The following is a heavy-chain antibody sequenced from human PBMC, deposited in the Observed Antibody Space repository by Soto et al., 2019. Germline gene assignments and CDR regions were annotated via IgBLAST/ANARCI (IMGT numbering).Heavy chain of an antibody. J-gene: IGHJ6*03. CDR3: ERDDVPCDCGSCYGGPMDV. Sequence: EVQLVESGGGLVQPGGSLRLSCAASGFTVSSKYMSWVRQAPGKGLEWVSLIQGGGTTYYADSVKGRFTISRDSSENTLHLQMDSLRAEYTAVYYCERDDVPCDCGSCYGGPMDVWGKGTTVTVSS. V-gene: IGHV3-66*01. CDR1: GFTVSSKY. D-gene: IGHD2-15*01. CDR2: IQGGGTT.